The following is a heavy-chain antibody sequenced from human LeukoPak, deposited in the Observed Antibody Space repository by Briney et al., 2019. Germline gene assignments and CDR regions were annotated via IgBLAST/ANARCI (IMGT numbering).Heavy chain of an antibody. Sequence: ASVTVSCKASGYTFTSYDINWVRQATGQGLEWMGWMNPNSGNTGYAQKFQGRVTITRNTSISTAYMELSSLRSEDTAVYYCARGVPIAARPKFHNWFDPWGQGTLVTVSS. CDR1: GYTFTSYD. CDR3: ARGVPIAARPKFHNWFDP. V-gene: IGHV1-8*03. D-gene: IGHD6-6*01. CDR2: MNPNSGNT. J-gene: IGHJ5*02.